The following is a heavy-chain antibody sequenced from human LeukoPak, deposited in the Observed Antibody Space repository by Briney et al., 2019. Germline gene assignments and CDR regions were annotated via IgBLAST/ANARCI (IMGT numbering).Heavy chain of an antibody. CDR1: GFTFSSYA. J-gene: IGHJ3*02. CDR2: ISGSGGST. V-gene: IGHV3-23*01. CDR3: AKGISPTGYSSGNDAFDI. D-gene: IGHD6-19*01. Sequence: PGGSLRLSCAASGFTFSSYAMSWVRQAPGKGLEWVSAISGSGGSTYHADSVKGRFTISRDNSKNTLYLQMNSLRAEDTAVYYCAKGISPTGYSSGNDAFDIWGQGTMVTVSS.